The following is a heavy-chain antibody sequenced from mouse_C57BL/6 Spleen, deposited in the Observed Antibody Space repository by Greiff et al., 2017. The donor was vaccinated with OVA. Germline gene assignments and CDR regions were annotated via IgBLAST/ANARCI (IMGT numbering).Heavy chain of an antibody. Sequence: EVQLQQSGAELVRPGASVKLSCTASGFNIKDDYMHWVKQRPEQGLEWIGWIDPENGDTEYASKFQGKATITADTSSNTAYLQLSSLTSEDTAVYYCTTYYYGSTLFAYWGQVTLVTVSA. CDR3: TTYYYGSTLFAY. V-gene: IGHV14-4*01. CDR1: GFNIKDDY. J-gene: IGHJ3*01. CDR2: IDPENGDT. D-gene: IGHD1-1*01.